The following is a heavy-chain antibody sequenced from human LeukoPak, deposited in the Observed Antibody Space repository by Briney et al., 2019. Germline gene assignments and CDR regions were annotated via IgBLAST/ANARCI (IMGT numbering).Heavy chain of an antibody. J-gene: IGHJ6*02. CDR2: ISGYNGNT. D-gene: IGHD5-18*01. Sequence: ASVKVSCKASGYTFTSYYMHWVRQAPGQGLEWMGWISGYNGNTNYAQNLQGRVTMTTDTSTSTAYMELRSLRSDDTAVYYCARVWGSMVTGALYNSYGMDVWGQGTTVTVSS. CDR1: GYTFTSYY. CDR3: ARVWGSMVTGALYNSYGMDV. V-gene: IGHV1-18*04.